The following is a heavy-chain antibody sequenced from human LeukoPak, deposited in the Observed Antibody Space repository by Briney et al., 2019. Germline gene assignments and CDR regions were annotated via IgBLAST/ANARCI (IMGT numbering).Heavy chain of an antibody. CDR2: INWNGGST. J-gene: IGHJ4*02. V-gene: IGHV3-20*04. CDR1: TFTFDDYG. CDR3: AKAALLVVPAGFDY. Sequence: GGSLRLSCAASTFTFDDYGMSWVRQAPGKGLEWVSGINWNGGSTGYADSVKGRFTISRDNAKNSLYLQMNSLRAEDAAVYYCAKAALLVVPAGFDYWGQGTLVTVSS. D-gene: IGHD2-2*01.